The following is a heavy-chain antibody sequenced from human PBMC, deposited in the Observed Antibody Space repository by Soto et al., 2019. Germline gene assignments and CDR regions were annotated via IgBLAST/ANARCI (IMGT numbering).Heavy chain of an antibody. CDR3: ARDTRIAAPSGRFDP. Sequence: QVQLVQSGAEVKKPGSSVKVSCKASGGTFSSYAISWVRQAPGQGLEWMGGIIPIFGTANYAQKFQGRVTITAEESTSTAYMELSSLRSEDTAVYYGARDTRIAAPSGRFDPWGQGTLVTVSS. V-gene: IGHV1-69*01. J-gene: IGHJ5*02. CDR1: GGTFSSYA. D-gene: IGHD6-13*01. CDR2: IIPIFGTA.